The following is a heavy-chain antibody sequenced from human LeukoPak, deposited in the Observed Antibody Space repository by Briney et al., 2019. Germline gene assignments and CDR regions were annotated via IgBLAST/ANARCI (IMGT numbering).Heavy chain of an antibody. D-gene: IGHD7-27*01. J-gene: IGHJ4*02. V-gene: IGHV1-2*06. CDR2: INSNSGGT. Sequence: GASVKVSCKASGYTFIHYFIHWVRQAPGQGREWMGRINSNSGGTEYAQKFQGRVTMTSDTSITTVYMELSSLTSDDTAVYYCARDLSSTPNWELDFWGQGTLVTVSS. CDR3: ARDLSSTPNWELDF. CDR1: GYTFIHYF.